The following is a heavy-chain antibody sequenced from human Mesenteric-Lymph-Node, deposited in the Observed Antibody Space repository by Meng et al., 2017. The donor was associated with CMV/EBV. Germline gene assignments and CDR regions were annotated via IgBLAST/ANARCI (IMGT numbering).Heavy chain of an antibody. CDR1: GYTFTSYA. V-gene: IGHV7-4-1*02. CDR3: AGPTRGYSGYFGY. CDR2: INTNTGNP. D-gene: IGHD5-12*01. Sequence: KASGYTFTSYAMNWVRQAPGQGLEWMAWINTNTGNPTYAQGFTGRFVFSLDTSVSTAYLQINSLKAEDTAVYYCAGPTRGYSGYFGYWGQGTLVTVSS. J-gene: IGHJ4*02.